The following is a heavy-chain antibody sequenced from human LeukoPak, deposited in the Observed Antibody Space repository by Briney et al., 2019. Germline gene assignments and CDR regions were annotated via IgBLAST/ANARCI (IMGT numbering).Heavy chain of an antibody. CDR3: ARALSYGSGIDYYGMDV. Sequence: PSETLSLTCTVSGGSISSGGYYWSWIRQHPGKGLEWVGYIYYSGSTYYNPSLKSRVTISADTSKNQFSLKLSSVTAADTAVYYCARALSYGSGIDYYGMDVWGQGTTVTVSS. D-gene: IGHD3-10*01. J-gene: IGHJ6*02. CDR2: IYYSGST. CDR1: GGSISSGGYY. V-gene: IGHV4-31*03.